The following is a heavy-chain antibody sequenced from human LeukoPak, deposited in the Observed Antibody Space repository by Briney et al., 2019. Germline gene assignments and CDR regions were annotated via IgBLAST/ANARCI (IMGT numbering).Heavy chain of an antibody. CDR3: ARSTWIQLVVDY. CDR1: GYTFTSYG. D-gene: IGHD5-18*01. J-gene: IGHJ4*02. Sequence: GASVKVSCKASGYTFTSYGISWVRQAPGQGLEWMGWISAYNGNTNYAQKLQGRVTMTTDTSTSTACMELRSLRSDDTAVYYCARSTWIQLVVDYWGQGTLVTVSS. CDR2: ISAYNGNT. V-gene: IGHV1-18*01.